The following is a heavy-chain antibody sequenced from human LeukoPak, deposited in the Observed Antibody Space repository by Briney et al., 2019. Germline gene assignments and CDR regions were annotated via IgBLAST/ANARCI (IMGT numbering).Heavy chain of an antibody. V-gene: IGHV3-23*01. Sequence: GGSLRLSCAASGFTFTNYGMSWVRQAPGKGLEWVSAVSGGGGSTYYADSVKGRFTISRDNYKNTVYLQMNSLRAEDTAVYYCAKEKNSGYYYHFDYWGQGTLVTVSS. CDR2: VSGGGGST. J-gene: IGHJ4*02. D-gene: IGHD3-22*01. CDR1: GFTFTNYG. CDR3: AKEKNSGYYYHFDY.